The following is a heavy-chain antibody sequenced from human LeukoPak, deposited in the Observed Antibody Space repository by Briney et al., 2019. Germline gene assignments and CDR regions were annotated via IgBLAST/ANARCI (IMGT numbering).Heavy chain of an antibody. CDR3: ARDDSGWYHYFDY. CDR2: INPNSGGT. Sequence: GASVKVSCKASGYTFTGYYMHWVRQAPGQGLEWMGWINPNSGGTNYAQKFQGRVTMTRDTSISTAYMELSRLRSDDTAVYYCARDDSGWYHYFDYWGQGTLVTVSS. CDR1: GYTFTGYY. J-gene: IGHJ4*02. D-gene: IGHD6-19*01. V-gene: IGHV1-2*02.